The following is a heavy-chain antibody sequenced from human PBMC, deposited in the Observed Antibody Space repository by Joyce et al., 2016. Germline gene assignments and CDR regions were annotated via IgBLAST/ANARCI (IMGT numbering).Heavy chain of an antibody. J-gene: IGHJ4*02. V-gene: IGHV5-51*01. CDR2: IYPGDSDT. CDR1: GYSCTNYW. D-gene: IGHD2-21*01. Sequence: EVQLVQSGAEVKKPGESLKISCKGSGYSCTNYWIAWVRHMPGKGLEWMGIIYPGDSDTRYSPSFEGQVTISADKSISTAYLQWSSLKASDTAMYYCARFVASENYCDYWGQGTLVTVSS. CDR3: ARFVASENYCDY.